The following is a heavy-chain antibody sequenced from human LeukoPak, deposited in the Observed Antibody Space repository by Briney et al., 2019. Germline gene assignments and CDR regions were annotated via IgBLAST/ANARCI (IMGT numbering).Heavy chain of an antibody. CDR2: IDTDGSST. Sequence: GGSLRLSCAASGFTFSSYWMHWVRQAPGKGLVWVSRIDTDGSSTIYADSVKGRFTISRDNSKNTLYLQMNSLRAEDTAVYYCAKDGPPTEDYWGQGTLVTVSS. CDR3: AKDGPPTEDY. V-gene: IGHV3-74*01. J-gene: IGHJ4*02. CDR1: GFTFSSYW.